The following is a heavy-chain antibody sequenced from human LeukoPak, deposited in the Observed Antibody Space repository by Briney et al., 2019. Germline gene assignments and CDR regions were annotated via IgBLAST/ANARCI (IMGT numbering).Heavy chain of an antibody. CDR2: ISGSGGST. J-gene: IGHJ5*02. D-gene: IGHD2-15*01. V-gene: IGHV3-23*01. CDR3: AKGGYCSGGSCYSAWFDP. Sequence: PGGSLRLSCAASGFTVSSNYMSWVRQAPGKGLEWVSAISGSGGSTYYADSVKGRFTISRDNSKNTLYLQMNSLRAEDTAVYYCAKGGYCSGGSCYSAWFDPWGQGTLVTVSS. CDR1: GFTVSSNY.